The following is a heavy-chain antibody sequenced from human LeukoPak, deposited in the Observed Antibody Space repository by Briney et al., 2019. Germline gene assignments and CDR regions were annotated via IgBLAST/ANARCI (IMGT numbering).Heavy chain of an antibody. D-gene: IGHD2-2*01. V-gene: IGHV4-34*01. J-gene: IGHJ5*02. Sequence: SETLSLTCAVYGGSFSGYYWSWIRQPPGKGLEWIGEINHSGSTNHNPSLKSRVTISVDTSKNQFSLKLSSVTAADTAVYYCAGHVSGYCSSTSCYRWFDPWGQGTLVTVSS. CDR2: INHSGST. CDR1: GGSFSGYY. CDR3: AGHVSGYCSSTSCYRWFDP.